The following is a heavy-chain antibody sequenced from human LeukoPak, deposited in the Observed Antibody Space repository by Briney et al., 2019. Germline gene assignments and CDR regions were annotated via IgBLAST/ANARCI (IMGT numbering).Heavy chain of an antibody. D-gene: IGHD6-19*01. Sequence: GGSLRLSCAASGFTFSSYSMNWVRQAPGKGLEWVSSISSSSSYIYYADSVKGRFTISRDNAENSLYLQMNSLRAEDTAVYYCARVARASYSTGSQYNWFDPWGPGTLVTVSS. CDR1: GFTFSSYS. CDR3: ARVARASYSTGSQYNWFDP. CDR2: ISSSSSYI. J-gene: IGHJ5*02. V-gene: IGHV3-21*01.